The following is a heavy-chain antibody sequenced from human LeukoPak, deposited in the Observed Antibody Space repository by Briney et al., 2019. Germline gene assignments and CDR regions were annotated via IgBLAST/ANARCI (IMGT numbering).Heavy chain of an antibody. V-gene: IGHV3-7*03. J-gene: IGHJ4*02. CDR3: TTDSTGLRGYSGYDWEY. CDR2: IKQDGSEK. Sequence: GGSLRLSCAASGFTFSSYWMSWVRQAPGKGLEWVANIKQDGSEKYYVDSVKGRFTISRDNAKNSLYLQMNSLKTEDTAVYYCTTDSTGLRGYSGYDWEYWGQGTLVTVSS. D-gene: IGHD5-12*01. CDR1: GFTFSSYW.